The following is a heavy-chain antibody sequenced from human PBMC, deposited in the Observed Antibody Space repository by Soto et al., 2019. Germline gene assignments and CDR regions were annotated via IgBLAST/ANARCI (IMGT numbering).Heavy chain of an antibody. CDR2: IWYDGSNK. Sequence: QVQLVESGGGVVQPGSSLRLSCAASGFTFSSYGMHWVRQAPGKGLEWVAVIWYDGSNKYYADSVKGRFNISRDNSKNKSNLQRNSLRAEYTSVYYCVRLAVAEHGLDILTCYVPRLTLRRFGGRPRDDAFAIWGQGTMVTVSS. CDR3: VRLAVAEHGLDILTCYVPRLTLRRFGGRPRDDAFAI. CDR1: GFTFSSYG. D-gene: IGHD3-9*01. J-gene: IGHJ3*02. V-gene: IGHV3-33*01.